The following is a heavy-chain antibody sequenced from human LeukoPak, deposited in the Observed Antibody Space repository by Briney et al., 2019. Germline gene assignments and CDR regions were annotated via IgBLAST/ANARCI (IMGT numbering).Heavy chain of an antibody. Sequence: ETLPLTCAVYGGSFSGYYWSWIRQPPGKGLEWVSVIYSGGSTYYADSVKGRFTISRDNSKNTLYLQMNSLRAEDTAVYYCARVDYGDYGFDYWGQGTLVTVSS. V-gene: IGHV3-66*01. CDR3: ARVDYGDYGFDY. D-gene: IGHD4-17*01. J-gene: IGHJ4*02. CDR2: IYSGGST. CDR1: GGSFSGYY.